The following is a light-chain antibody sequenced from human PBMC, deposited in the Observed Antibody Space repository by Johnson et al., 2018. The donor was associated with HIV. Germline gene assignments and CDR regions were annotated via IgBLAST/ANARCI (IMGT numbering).Light chain of an antibody. CDR1: TSKIENNY. CDR3: GTWDSSLSVYV. J-gene: IGLJ1*01. Sequence: QSVLTQPPSVSAAPGQKVTISCSGNTSKIENNYVSWYQQFPERAPKLLIYDNTKRPSGIPDRFYGSKSGTSATLDISGLQTGDEADYYCGTWDSSLSVYVFGTGTKVTVL. CDR2: DNT. V-gene: IGLV1-51*01.